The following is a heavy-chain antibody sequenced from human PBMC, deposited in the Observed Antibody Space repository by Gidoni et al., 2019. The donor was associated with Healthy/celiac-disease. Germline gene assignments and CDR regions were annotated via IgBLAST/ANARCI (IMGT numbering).Heavy chain of an antibody. J-gene: IGHJ4*02. CDR2: ISSSSSYI. D-gene: IGHD3-22*01. V-gene: IGHV3-21*01. CDR3: ACERGYYACSGYYY. Sequence: EGKLVEYGGGMVQPGGSLRLSCEASGFTVGSYSINWVRQAPGKGRECVSSISSSSSYIYYAYSVTGRFTISRANATTSLYLQMNSLRAEDTAVYYCACERGYYACSGYYYWGQGTLVTVSS. CDR1: GFTVGSYS.